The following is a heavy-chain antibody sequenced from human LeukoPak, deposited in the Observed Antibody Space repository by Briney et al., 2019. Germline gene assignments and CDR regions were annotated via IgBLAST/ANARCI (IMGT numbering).Heavy chain of an antibody. J-gene: IGHJ4*02. CDR1: GFTFSSYS. D-gene: IGHD3-3*01. Sequence: GGSLRLSCAASGFTFSSYSMNWVRQAPGKGLEWVSYISSSSSTIYYADSVKGRFTISRDNAKNSLYLQMNSLRAEDTAVYYCARVYDFWSGYHPIDYWGQGTLVTVSS. V-gene: IGHV3-48*01. CDR2: ISSSSSTI. CDR3: ARVYDFWSGYHPIDY.